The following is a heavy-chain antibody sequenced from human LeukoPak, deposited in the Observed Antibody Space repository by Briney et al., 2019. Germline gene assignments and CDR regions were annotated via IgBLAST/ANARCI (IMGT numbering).Heavy chain of an antibody. Sequence: SVKVSCKASGGIFSSYAISWVRQAPGQGLEWMGRIIPILGIANYAQKFQGRVTITADKSTSTAYMDLSSLRSEDTAVYYCARPGYSSGWSSYYFDYWGQGTLVTVSS. J-gene: IGHJ4*02. CDR2: IIPILGIA. CDR3: ARPGYSSGWSSYYFDY. CDR1: GGIFSSYA. D-gene: IGHD6-19*01. V-gene: IGHV1-69*04.